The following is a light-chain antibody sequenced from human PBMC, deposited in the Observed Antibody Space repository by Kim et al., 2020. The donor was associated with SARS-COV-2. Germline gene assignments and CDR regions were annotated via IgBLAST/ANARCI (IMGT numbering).Light chain of an antibody. CDR2: DAF. CDR3: QQRYNWPIT. CDR1: QSVSSY. V-gene: IGKV3-11*01. Sequence: EVVLTQSPATLSLSPGERATLSCRASQSVSSYLAWYQQKPGQAPRLLIHDAFSRATDIPARLSGSGSGTDFTLTISSLEPEDFAVYYCQQRYNWPITFGQGTRLEIK. J-gene: IGKJ5*01.